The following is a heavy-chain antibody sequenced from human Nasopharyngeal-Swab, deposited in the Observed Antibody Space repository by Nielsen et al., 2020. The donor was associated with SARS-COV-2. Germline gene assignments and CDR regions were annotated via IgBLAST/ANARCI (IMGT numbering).Heavy chain of an antibody. CDR1: GFTFSSYA. J-gene: IGHJ4*02. Sequence: GGSLRLSCAASGFTFSSYAMSWVRQAPGKGLEWVANIKQDGSEKYYVDSVKGRFTISRDNAKNSLYLQMNSLRAEDTAVYYCARVSSSGPFDYWGQGTLVTVSS. CDR3: ARVSSSGPFDY. CDR2: IKQDGSEK. V-gene: IGHV3-7*04. D-gene: IGHD6-6*01.